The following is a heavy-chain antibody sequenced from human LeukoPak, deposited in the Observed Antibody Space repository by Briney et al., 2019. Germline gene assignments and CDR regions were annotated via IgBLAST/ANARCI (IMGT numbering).Heavy chain of an antibody. CDR3: ASQTGLDYYDSSGPWNNWFDP. CDR1: GYSISSGYY. J-gene: IGHJ5*02. V-gene: IGHV4-38-2*02. CDR2: IYYSGST. D-gene: IGHD3-22*01. Sequence: SETLSLTCTVSGYSISSGYYWGWISQPPGKGLEWLGSIYYSGSTYYYPPLKNRVTISVDTSKNQFSLKLSSVTAADTAVYYCASQTGLDYYDSSGPWNNWFDPWGQGTLVTVPS.